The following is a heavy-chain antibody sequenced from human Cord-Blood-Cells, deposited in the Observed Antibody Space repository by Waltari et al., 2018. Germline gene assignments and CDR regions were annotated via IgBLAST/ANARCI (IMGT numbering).Heavy chain of an antibody. CDR2: FDPEDGKT. D-gene: IGHD1-26*01. CDR3: ATGVGATPYYFDY. Sequence: QVQLVQSGAEVKKPGASVKVSCKVSGYTLTELSMHWVRQAPGKGLEWMGGFDPEDGKTSYAQKSQGRVTMTEDTSTDPAYMELSSLRSEDTAVYYCATGVGATPYYFDYWGQGTLVTVSS. V-gene: IGHV1-24*01. CDR1: GYTLTELS. J-gene: IGHJ4*02.